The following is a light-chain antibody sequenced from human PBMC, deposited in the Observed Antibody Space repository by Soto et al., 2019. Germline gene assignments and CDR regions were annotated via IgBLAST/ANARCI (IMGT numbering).Light chain of an antibody. CDR2: SNT. CDR1: SSNLGSNT. CDR3: SSWDDSLNGVL. Sequence: QSVLTQPPSASGTPGRRVTISCSGSSSNLGSNTVNWYQQFPGKAPKLLIYSNTQRPLGVPDRFSGSKSATSASLAISGLQSEDEADYYCSSWDDSLNGVLFGGGTKLTVL. J-gene: IGLJ2*01. V-gene: IGLV1-44*01.